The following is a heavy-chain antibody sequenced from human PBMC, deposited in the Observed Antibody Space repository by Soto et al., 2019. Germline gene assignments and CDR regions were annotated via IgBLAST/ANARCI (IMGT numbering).Heavy chain of an antibody. CDR1: GFTFSNYW. CDR2: ISDDGGST. V-gene: IGHV3-74*01. Sequence: EVQLVESGGGLVQPGGSLRLSCAASGFTFSNYWMHWVRQAPGKGLVWVSRISDDGGSTTYADSVNGRFTISRDNAKNMLYLQMNSLRAEDTAVYYCVRAGVNDFWGQGTLVTVSS. D-gene: IGHD7-27*01. J-gene: IGHJ4*02. CDR3: VRAGVNDF.